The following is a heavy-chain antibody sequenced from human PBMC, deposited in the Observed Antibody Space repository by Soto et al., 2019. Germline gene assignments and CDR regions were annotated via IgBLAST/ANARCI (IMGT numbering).Heavy chain of an antibody. J-gene: IGHJ6*02. V-gene: IGHV3-21*01. D-gene: IGHD3-3*02. Sequence: GGSLRLSCAASGFTFSSYSMNWVRQAPGKGLEWVSSISSSSSYIYYADSVKGRFTISRDNAKNSLYLQMNSLRAEDTAVYYCARDGRIFGVMDYYYYGMDVWGQGTTVTVSS. CDR1: GFTFSSYS. CDR2: ISSSSSYI. CDR3: ARDGRIFGVMDYYYYGMDV.